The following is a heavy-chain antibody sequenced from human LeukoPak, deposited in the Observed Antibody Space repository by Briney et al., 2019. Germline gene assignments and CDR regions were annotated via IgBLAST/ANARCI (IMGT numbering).Heavy chain of an antibody. V-gene: IGHV4-59*08. J-gene: IGHJ4*02. CDR3: ARHYMVRGVTPSNFDY. D-gene: IGHD3-10*01. CDR1: GGSISSYY. CDR2: IYYSGST. Sequence: SETLSLTCTVSGGSISSYYWSWIRQPPGKGLEWIGYIYYSGSTNYNPSLKSRVTISVDTSKNQFSLKLSSVTAADTAVYYCARHYMVRGVTPSNFDYWGQGTLVTVSS.